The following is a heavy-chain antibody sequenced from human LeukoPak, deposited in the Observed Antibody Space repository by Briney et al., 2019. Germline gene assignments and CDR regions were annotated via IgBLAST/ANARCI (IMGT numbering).Heavy chain of an antibody. V-gene: IGHV3-7*01. CDR2: IKQDGSEK. J-gene: IGHJ4*02. CDR3: ARTDPGSGGYFDY. Sequence: PGGSLRLSCAASGFIFSGHWMSWVRQAPGKGLEWVANIKQDGSEKRYVDSVKGRFTVSGDNAKNSLSLQMNSLRAEDTAVYYCARTDPGSGGYFDYWGQGTLVTVSS. D-gene: IGHD6-19*01. CDR1: GFIFSGHW.